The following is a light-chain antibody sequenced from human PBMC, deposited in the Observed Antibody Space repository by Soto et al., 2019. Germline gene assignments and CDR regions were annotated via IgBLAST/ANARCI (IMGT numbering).Light chain of an antibody. J-gene: IGKJ3*01. CDR1: QTVSYF. Sequence: DFQMTQSPSSLSASVGDRITITCRASQTVSYFLNWYQHKPGKPPRLLIYAATSLEGGVPSRFSGSGSGTDFTVTISSLQPEDFATYYCQQSYITPFTFGPGTKVDIK. CDR3: QQSYITPFT. CDR2: AAT. V-gene: IGKV1-39*01.